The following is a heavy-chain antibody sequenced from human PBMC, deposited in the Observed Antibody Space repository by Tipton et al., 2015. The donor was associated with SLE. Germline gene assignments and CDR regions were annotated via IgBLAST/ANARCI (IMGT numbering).Heavy chain of an antibody. J-gene: IGHJ3*02. Sequence: TLSLTCTVSGGSISSGSYYWSWIRQPAGKGLEWIGHIYTSGSTNYNPSLKSRVTISVDTSKNQFSLKLSSVTAADTAVYYCARDSDGASMVHAFDIWGQGTMVTVSS. CDR1: GGSISSGSYY. CDR2: IYTSGST. CDR3: ARDSDGASMVHAFDI. V-gene: IGHV4-61*09. D-gene: IGHD3-10*01.